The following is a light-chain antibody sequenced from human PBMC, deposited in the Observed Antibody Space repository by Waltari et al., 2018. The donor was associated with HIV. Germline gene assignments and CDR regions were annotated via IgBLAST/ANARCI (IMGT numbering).Light chain of an antibody. J-gene: IGLJ1*01. CDR1: NSNIGRTF. V-gene: IGLV1-47*01. Sequence: QPDLTQPPSVSGTPGQRLTIPCSGNNSNIGRTFVYWDRQVPGTAPSLLVYRNDQRPSVVVDRFSGSRSGASASLVISGLRVDDEGDYYCASWDDGLRGHVFGGGTTVSV. CDR2: RND. CDR3: ASWDDGLRGHV.